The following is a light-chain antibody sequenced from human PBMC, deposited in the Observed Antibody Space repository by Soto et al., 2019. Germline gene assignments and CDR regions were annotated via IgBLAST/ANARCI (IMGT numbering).Light chain of an antibody. CDR1: QSISSW. CDR2: EAS. J-gene: IGKJ1*01. Sequence: DNPMTQSPATLSASVGDRVTIPCRASQSISSWLAWYQQKAGKAPKLLIYEASTLEIGVPSRFSGRGSGTEFALTISSLQPDDFATYYCQQYNSYSWTFGQGTKVDIK. V-gene: IGKV1-5*01. CDR3: QQYNSYSWT.